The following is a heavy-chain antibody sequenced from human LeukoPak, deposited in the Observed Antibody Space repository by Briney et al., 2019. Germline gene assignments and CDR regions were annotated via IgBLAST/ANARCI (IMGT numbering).Heavy chain of an antibody. D-gene: IGHD3-3*01. Sequence: PSETLSLTCTVSGGSISSYYWSWIRQPPGKGLEWIGYIYTSGSTNYNPSLKSRVTISVDTSKNQFSLKLSSVTAADTAVYYCARDRGGGLRLVFLRFYYGMDVWGQGTTVTVSS. CDR2: IYTSGST. V-gene: IGHV4-4*09. J-gene: IGHJ6*02. CDR1: GGSISSYY. CDR3: ARDRGGGLRLVFLRFYYGMDV.